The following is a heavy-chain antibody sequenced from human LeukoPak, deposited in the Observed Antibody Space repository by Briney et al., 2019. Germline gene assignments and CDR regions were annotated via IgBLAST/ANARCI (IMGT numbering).Heavy chain of an antibody. V-gene: IGHV3-66*01. CDR1: GFTVNNEY. CDR2: IYADGRT. CDR3: VRSEFS. D-gene: IGHD3-10*01. Sequence: GGSLGLSCAASGFTVNNEYMYWVRQAPGRGLECVSLIYADGRTFYTDSVRGRFTISRDNSRNTVDLQMNRLRAEDTAVYFCVRSEFSWGQGTRVTVSS. J-gene: IGHJ5*02.